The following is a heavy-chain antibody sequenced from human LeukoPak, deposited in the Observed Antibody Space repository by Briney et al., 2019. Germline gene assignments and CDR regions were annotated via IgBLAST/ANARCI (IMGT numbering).Heavy chain of an antibody. CDR2: INRNGDII. D-gene: IGHD3-22*01. CDR1: GFTFAKYG. V-gene: IGHV3-20*04. Sequence: PGGSLRLSCEASGFTFAKYGMSWVRQFPGKRPEWVATINRNGDIIDYGDSMKGRFTISRDNAKNFVYLQMNSLRAEDTAVYYCVRDDDRPDNGLDYWGQGTLVTVSS. CDR3: VRDDDRPDNGLDY. J-gene: IGHJ4*02.